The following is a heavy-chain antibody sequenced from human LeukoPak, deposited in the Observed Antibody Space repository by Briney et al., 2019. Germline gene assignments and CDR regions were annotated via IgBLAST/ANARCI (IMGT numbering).Heavy chain of an antibody. D-gene: IGHD6-13*01. J-gene: IGHJ4*02. Sequence: GGSLRPSCAASGFTFSSYAMNWVRQAPGKGLEWVSAISGSGGSTYYADSVKGRFTISRDNSKNTLYLQMNSLRAEDTAVYYCAKDRGSSSWYSGYYFDYWGQGTLVTVSS. CDR2: ISGSGGST. V-gene: IGHV3-23*01. CDR1: GFTFSSYA. CDR3: AKDRGSSSWYSGYYFDY.